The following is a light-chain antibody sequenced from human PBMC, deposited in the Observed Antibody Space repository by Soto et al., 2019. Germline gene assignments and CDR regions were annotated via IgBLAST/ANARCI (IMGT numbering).Light chain of an antibody. CDR3: SSYTSDITQV. J-gene: IGLJ3*02. CDR2: DVN. V-gene: IGLV2-14*01. CDR1: NSDVGRYNY. Sequence: QSALTQPASVSGSPGQSITISCTGTNSDVGRYNYVSWYRQHPGTAPKLIISDVNSRPSGISNRFSGSKSGNTASLTISGLQAEDEAYYYCSSYTSDITQVFGGGTKLTVL.